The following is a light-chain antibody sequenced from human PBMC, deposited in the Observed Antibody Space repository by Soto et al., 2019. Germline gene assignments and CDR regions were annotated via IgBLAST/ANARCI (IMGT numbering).Light chain of an antibody. V-gene: IGKV3-11*01. CDR1: QRVSSY. Sequence: EIVLTQSPATLSLSPGERATLSCRASQRVSSYSAWYQQKPGQAPRLLIYDASNRATGIPARFSGSGSGTDFTLTISSLEPEDFAVYYCQQRSNWLTFGQGTKVEIK. CDR2: DAS. CDR3: QQRSNWLT. J-gene: IGKJ1*01.